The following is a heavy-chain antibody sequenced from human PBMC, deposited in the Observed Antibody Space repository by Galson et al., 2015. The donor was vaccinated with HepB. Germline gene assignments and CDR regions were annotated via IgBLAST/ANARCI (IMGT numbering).Heavy chain of an antibody. CDR1: GFTFSSYA. J-gene: IGHJ3*02. Sequence: SLRLSCAASGFTFSSYAMHWVRQAPGKGLEWVAAISYDGNNKYSANSVKGRFTISRDNSKNTLYLQMNSLRAEDTAVYYCVREGDSSVYGEAFDTGAQGPMVTVSS. CDR2: ISYDGNNK. D-gene: IGHD3-22*01. V-gene: IGHV3-30-3*01. CDR3: VREGDSSVYGEAFDT.